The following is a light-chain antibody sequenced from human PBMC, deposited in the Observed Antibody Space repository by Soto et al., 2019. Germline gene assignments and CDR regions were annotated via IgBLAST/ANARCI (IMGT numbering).Light chain of an antibody. CDR2: DIS. V-gene: IGKV3-11*01. CDR1: HSVSGY. Sequence: SSPPGARTPLSFRSSHSVSGYLALYHQKPGQAPRLLIHDISKRATGIPARFSGSGSATDFTLTISSLEPEDFAVYYCQHRSSWTITLGQGKRLEIK. J-gene: IGKJ5*01. CDR3: QHRSSWTIT.